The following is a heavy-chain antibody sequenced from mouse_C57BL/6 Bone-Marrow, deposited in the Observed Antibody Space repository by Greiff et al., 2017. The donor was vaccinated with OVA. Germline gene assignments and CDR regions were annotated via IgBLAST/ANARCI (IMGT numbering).Heavy chain of an antibody. J-gene: IGHJ2*01. D-gene: IGHD1-1*01. CDR1: GYTFTDYY. Sequence: VQLQQSGPVLVKPGASVKMSCKASGYTFTDYYMNWVKQSHGKSLEWIGVINPYNGGTSYNQKFKGKATLTVDKSSSTAYMELNSLTSEDSAVYYCAMGYYGSSSPLFDYWGQGTTLTVSS. V-gene: IGHV1-19*01. CDR2: INPYNGGT. CDR3: AMGYYGSSSPLFDY.